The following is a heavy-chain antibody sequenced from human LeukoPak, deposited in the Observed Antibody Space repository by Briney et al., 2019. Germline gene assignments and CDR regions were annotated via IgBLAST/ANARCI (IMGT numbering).Heavy chain of an antibody. CDR2: IYPADSDT. CDR3: ARHLVNSGYDRGPFDY. D-gene: IGHD5-12*01. V-gene: IGHV5-51*01. J-gene: IGHJ4*02. CDR1: GYSFTTYW. Sequence: GESLKISCKGSGYSFTTYWIGWVRQMPGKGLELMGIIYPADSDTRYSPSFQGQVTISADKSIRTAYLQWSSLKASDTAIYYCARHLVNSGYDRGPFDYWGQGTLVTVSS.